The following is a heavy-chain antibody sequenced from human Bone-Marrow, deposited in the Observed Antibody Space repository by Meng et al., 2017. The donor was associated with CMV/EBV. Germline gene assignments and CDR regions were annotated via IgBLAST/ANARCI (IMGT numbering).Heavy chain of an antibody. CDR2: INHSGST. Sequence: GSLRLSCTVSGYSISSGYYWGWIRQPPGKGLEWIGEINHSGSTNYNPSLKSRVTISVDTSKNQFSLKLSSVTAADTAVYYCARGRTRKGFDYWGQGTLVTVSS. V-gene: IGHV4-38-2*02. CDR1: GYSISSGYY. CDR3: ARGRTRKGFDY. J-gene: IGHJ4*02. D-gene: IGHD1-14*01.